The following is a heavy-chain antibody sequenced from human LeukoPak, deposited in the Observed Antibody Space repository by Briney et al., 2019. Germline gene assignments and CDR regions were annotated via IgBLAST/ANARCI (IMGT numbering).Heavy chain of an antibody. CDR1: GGSISSSGYY. CDR2: IYYSSGSSSART. D-gene: IGHD1-26*01. J-gene: IGHJ4*02. V-gene: IGHV4-39*07. CDR3: ARTEITSTGSYYFDY. Sequence: SETLSLTCTVSGGSISSSGYYWGWFRQPPGKGLEWIGSIYYSSGSSSARTYYNPSLKSRATVSVHTSKYQFFLKLNSMIAADTAVYYCARTEITSTGSYYFDYWGQGTLVTVSS.